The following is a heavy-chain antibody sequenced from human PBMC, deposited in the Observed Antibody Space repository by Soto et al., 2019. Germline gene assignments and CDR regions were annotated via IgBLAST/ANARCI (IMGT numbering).Heavy chain of an antibody. Sequence: SETLSLTCAVYGGSFSGYYWSWIRQPPGKGLEWIGEINHSGSTNYNPSLKSRVTLSVDTSKNQFSLKPSSVTAADTAVYYCARQTLDIVATNGWLCEFDFWGQGTLVTVSS. CDR3: ARQTLDIVATNGWLCEFDF. CDR1: GGSFSGYY. V-gene: IGHV4-34*01. D-gene: IGHD5-12*01. CDR2: INHSGST. J-gene: IGHJ5*01.